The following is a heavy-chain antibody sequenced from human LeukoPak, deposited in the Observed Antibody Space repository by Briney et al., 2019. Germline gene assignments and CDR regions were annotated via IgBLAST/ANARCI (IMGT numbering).Heavy chain of an antibody. Sequence: GGSLRLSCAASGFTFSSYAMSWVRQAPGKGLEWVSAISGSGGSTYYADSVKGRFTISRDNAKNSLYLQMNSLRAEDTAVYYCARPKAYCSSSSCYLIEYWGQGTLVTVSS. CDR1: GFTFSSYA. CDR2: ISGSGGST. CDR3: ARPKAYCSSSSCYLIEY. V-gene: IGHV3-23*01. J-gene: IGHJ4*02. D-gene: IGHD2-2*01.